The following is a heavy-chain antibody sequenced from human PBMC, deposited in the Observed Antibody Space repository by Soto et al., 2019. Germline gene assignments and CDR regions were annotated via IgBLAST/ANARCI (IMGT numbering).Heavy chain of an antibody. CDR2: IIPILGIA. V-gene: IGHV1-69*02. J-gene: IGHJ4*02. D-gene: IGHD3-10*01. Sequence: QVQLVQSGAEVKKPGSSVKVSCKASGGTFSSYTISWVRQAPGQGLEWIGRIIPILGIANYAQKFQGRVTITADKSTITAYMVLSSLRSEDKAVYYCASGARTSGSGSYPYYFAYWGQGTLVTVSS. CDR1: GGTFSSYT. CDR3: ASGARTSGSGSYPYYFAY.